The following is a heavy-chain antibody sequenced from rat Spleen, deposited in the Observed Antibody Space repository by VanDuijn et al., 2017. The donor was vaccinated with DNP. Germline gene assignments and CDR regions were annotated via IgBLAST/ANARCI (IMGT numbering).Heavy chain of an antibody. J-gene: IGHJ1*01. CDR2: ISYSGST. CDR1: GYSITSNY. D-gene: IGHD1-9*01. CDR3: ARGVSSYYGYNSYWYFDF. Sequence: VQLQESGPGLVKPSQSLSLTCSVTGYSITSNYWAWIRKFPGNRMEWIGYISYSGSTGYNPSLKGRISITRDTSKNQFFLQLNSVTTEDTATYYCARGVSSYYGYNSYWYFDFWGPGTMVTVSS. V-gene: IGHV3-1*01.